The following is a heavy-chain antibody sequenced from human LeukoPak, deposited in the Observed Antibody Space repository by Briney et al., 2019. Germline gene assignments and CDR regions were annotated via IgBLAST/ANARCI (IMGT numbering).Heavy chain of an antibody. CDR2: IYDSGST. CDR3: ARHYGP. Sequence: SETLSLTCTVSGDSINSLDLWSWVRQPPGKGLEWIGSIYDSGSTYYNPSLKSRVTISVDTSKNQFSLKLNSVTAADTAVYYCARHYGPWGQGTLVTVSS. CDR1: GDSINSLDL. V-gene: IGHV4-39*01. J-gene: IGHJ5*02. D-gene: IGHD3-10*01.